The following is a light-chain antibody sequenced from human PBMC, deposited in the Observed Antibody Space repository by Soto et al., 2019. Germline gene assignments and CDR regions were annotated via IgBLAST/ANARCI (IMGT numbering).Light chain of an antibody. CDR1: SGYSSYA. CDR3: QTWGTGPAV. Sequence: QLVLTQSPSASASLGASVKLTCTLSSGYSSYAIAWHQQQPEKGPRYLMKVNNNGSHSKGDGISDRFSGSSSGTERYLTISSLQSEDEADYYCQTWGTGPAVFGGGTQLTVL. J-gene: IGLJ7*01. V-gene: IGLV4-69*01. CDR2: VNNNGSH.